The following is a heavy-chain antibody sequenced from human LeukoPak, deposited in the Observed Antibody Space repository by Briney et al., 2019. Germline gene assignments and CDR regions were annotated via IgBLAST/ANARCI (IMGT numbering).Heavy chain of an antibody. CDR3: ARNTVEYYDSSGYIDY. CDR2: INHSGST. J-gene: IGHJ4*02. CDR1: GGSFSGYY. Sequence: SETLSLTCAVYGGSFSGYYWSWIRQPPGKGLEWIGEINHSGSTNYNPSLKSRATISVDTSKNQFSLKLSSVTAADTAVYYCARNTVEYYDSSGYIDYWGQGTLVTVSS. D-gene: IGHD3-22*01. V-gene: IGHV4-34*01.